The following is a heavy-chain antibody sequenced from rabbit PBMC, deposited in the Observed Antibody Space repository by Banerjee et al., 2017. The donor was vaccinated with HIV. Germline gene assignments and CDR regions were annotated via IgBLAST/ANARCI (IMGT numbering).Heavy chain of an antibody. V-gene: IGHV1S45*01. Sequence: QEQLEESGGGLVKPEGSLTLTCKASGFDLSSYYYMCWVRQAPGKGLELIACIYAGSSGSIYYASWAKGRFTISKPSSTTVDLKMTSLTAGDTATYFCAREGAGSGYFFDLWGPGTLVTVS. CDR1: GFDLSSYYY. J-gene: IGHJ4*01. CDR3: AREGAGSGYFFDL. CDR2: IYAGSSGSI. D-gene: IGHD8-1*01.